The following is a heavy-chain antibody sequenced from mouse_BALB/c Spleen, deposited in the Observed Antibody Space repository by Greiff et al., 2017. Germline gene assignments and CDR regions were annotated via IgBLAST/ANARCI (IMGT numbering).Heavy chain of an antibody. Sequence: VQVVESGAELARPGASVKLSCKASGYTFTDYYINWVKQRTGQGLEWIGEIYPGSGNTYYNEKFKGKATLTADKSSSTAYMQLSSLTSEDSAVYFCARSTGNFAYWGQGTLVTVSA. CDR3: ARSTGNFAY. J-gene: IGHJ3*01. V-gene: IGHV1-77*01. CDR1: GYTFTDYY. CDR2: IYPGSGNT. D-gene: IGHD4-1*02.